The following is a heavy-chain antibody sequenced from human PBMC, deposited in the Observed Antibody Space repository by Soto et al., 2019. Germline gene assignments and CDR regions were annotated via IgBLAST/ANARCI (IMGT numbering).Heavy chain of an antibody. CDR2: MNPHSGNT. V-gene: IGHV1-8*01. J-gene: IGHJ4*02. CDR3: ARAVSHYCSGGSCKEYYFDY. CDR1: GYTFTSYD. Sequence: QVQLVQSGAEVKKPGASVKVSCKASGYTFTSYDINWVRQATGQGLEWMGWMNPHSGNTGYAQKFPGRVTMTKTTSISTAYMELSSLRCADTAVYYCARAVSHYCSGGSCKEYYFDYWGQGTLVTVSS. D-gene: IGHD2-15*01.